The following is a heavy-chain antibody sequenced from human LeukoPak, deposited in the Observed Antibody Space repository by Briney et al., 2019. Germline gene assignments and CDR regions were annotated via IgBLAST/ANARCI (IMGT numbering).Heavy chain of an antibody. D-gene: IGHD6-6*01. CDR3: TREYSSSSGRAFDI. CDR1: EFTLNSYT. CDR2: ISSRSSTI. V-gene: IGHV3-48*01. Sequence: RGGSLRLSCAASEFTLNSYTMNRVRQAPGKGLEWVSYISSRSSTIHYADSVKGRFTISRDNAKNSLYLQMNSLRAEDTAFYYCTREYSSSSGRAFDIWGQGTMVTVSS. J-gene: IGHJ3*02.